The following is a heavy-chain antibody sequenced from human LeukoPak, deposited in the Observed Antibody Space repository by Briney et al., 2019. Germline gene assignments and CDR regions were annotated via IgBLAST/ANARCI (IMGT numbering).Heavy chain of an antibody. CDR1: GGSISSYY. D-gene: IGHD3-3*01. CDR2: IYTSGST. Sequence: SETLSLTCTVSGGSISSYYWSWIRQPAGKGLEWIGCIYTSGSTNYNPSLKSRVTMSVDTSKNQFSLKLSSVTAADTAVYYCARSWAPGDDFWSGYYLDYWGQGTLVTVSS. V-gene: IGHV4-4*07. CDR3: ARSWAPGDDFWSGYYLDY. J-gene: IGHJ4*02.